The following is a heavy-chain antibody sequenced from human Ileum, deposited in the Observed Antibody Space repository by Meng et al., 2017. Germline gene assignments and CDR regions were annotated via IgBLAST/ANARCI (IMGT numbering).Heavy chain of an antibody. CDR2: IFASGAT. CDR3: ARDDGSAPYDS. D-gene: IGHD3-10*01. Sequence: GESLKISCAASGFSVSSYYMSWVRQAPGKGLEWVSVIFASGATHYTDSVQGRLTISRDNSKNTLYLQMHSLRHEDTAVYYCARDDGSAPYDSWGQGTLVTVSS. CDR1: GFSVSSYY. J-gene: IGHJ4*02. V-gene: IGHV3-53*05.